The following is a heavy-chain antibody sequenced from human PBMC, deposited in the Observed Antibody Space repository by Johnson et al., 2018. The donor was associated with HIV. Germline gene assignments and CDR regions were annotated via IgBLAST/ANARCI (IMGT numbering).Heavy chain of an antibody. J-gene: IGHJ3*02. CDR3: AREATYFYDTSASPYAFDI. CDR1: GFTFSSYG. V-gene: IGHV3-30*03. Sequence: QVQLVESGGGVVQPGRSLRLSCVASGFTFSSYGMNWVRQAPGKGLEWVAVLSYDGSDKYSADSVRGRLHISRDNSKNTLYLQITSLRAEDTAVYYCAREATYFYDTSASPYAFDIWGQGTMVTVSS. CDR2: LSYDGSDK. D-gene: IGHD3-22*01.